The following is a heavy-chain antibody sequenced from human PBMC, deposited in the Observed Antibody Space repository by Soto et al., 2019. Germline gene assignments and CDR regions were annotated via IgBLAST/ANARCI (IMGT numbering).Heavy chain of an antibody. D-gene: IGHD3-10*01. CDR3: ARLPRYGSGAYPEF. CDR2: IYHNGNT. Sequence: QLHLQESGPGLVKPSETLSLTCTVSGGSISGSGGLWGWIRQPPGKGLESIGTIYHNGNTYYDPSLLTRVNMSVDTSKSEFSLNLNTLTATDTAVYYCARLPRYGSGAYPEFWGQRTLVTVSS. V-gene: IGHV4-39*01. J-gene: IGHJ4*02. CDR1: GGSISGSGGL.